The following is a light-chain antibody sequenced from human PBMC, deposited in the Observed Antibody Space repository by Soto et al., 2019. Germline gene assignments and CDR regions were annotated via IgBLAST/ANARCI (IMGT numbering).Light chain of an antibody. CDR1: ISDIGAYNY. CDR3: FSHRSGDSHV. J-gene: IGLJ1*01. CDR2: GVT. Sequence: QSALTQPSSVSGSPVQSITISFTGTISDIGAYNYVSWYQQYPGKAPKLMIYGVTNRPSGVSNRFSGSKTGNTASLTISGLQAEDEADYYCFSHRSGDSHVFGTGTKVTVL. V-gene: IGLV2-14*01.